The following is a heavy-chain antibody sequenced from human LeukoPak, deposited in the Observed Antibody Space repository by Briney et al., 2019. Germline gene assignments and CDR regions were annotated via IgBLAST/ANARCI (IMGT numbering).Heavy chain of an antibody. CDR2: ISTSSSTI. D-gene: IGHD3-16*02. CDR1: GFTFSSYE. Sequence: GGSLRLSCAASGFTFSSYEMNWVRQAPGKGPEWVSYISTSSSTIYFADSVKGRFTISRDSAKNALYLQMNSLRAEDTAVYYCAREWGGELSLRGAFDIWGQGTMVTVSS. CDR3: AREWGGELSLRGAFDI. V-gene: IGHV3-48*03. J-gene: IGHJ3*02.